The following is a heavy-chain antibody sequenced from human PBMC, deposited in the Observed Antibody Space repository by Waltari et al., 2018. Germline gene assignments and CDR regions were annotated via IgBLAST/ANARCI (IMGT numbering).Heavy chain of an antibody. D-gene: IGHD3-16*01. CDR3: ATYLGWRGSRLGVTGSDYFDY. CDR2: IDSGGST. J-gene: IGHJ4*02. CDR1: GFTFSSYA. V-gene: IGHV3-23*03. Sequence: EVQLLESGGGLVQPGGSLRLSCAASGFTFSSYAMSWVRQAPGKGLEWVSVIDSGGSTYYADSVKGRFTISRDNSKNTLYLQMNSLRAEDTAVYYCATYLGWRGSRLGVTGSDYFDYWGQGTLVTVSS.